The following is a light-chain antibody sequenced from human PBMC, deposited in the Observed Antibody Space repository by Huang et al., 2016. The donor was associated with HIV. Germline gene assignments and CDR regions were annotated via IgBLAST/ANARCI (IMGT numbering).Light chain of an antibody. Sequence: EIVMTQSPATLSVSPVERVTLSCRANRSVNSNLAWYQQRPGHPPGRLLYGSSTRALGIPARFSGSGSWSVFSLTISSLQSEDFAVYYCHQYNNWLLSFGGGTRVDI. CDR3: HQYNNWLLS. J-gene: IGKJ4*01. CDR1: RSVNSN. V-gene: IGKV3-15*01. CDR2: GSS.